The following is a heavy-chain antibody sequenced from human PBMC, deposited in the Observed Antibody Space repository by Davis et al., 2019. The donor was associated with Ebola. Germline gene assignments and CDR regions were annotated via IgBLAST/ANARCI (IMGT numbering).Heavy chain of an antibody. CDR1: GFTSSSYS. J-gene: IGHJ6*03. CDR3: ARCGAWLGELLMRVDYYYYMDV. V-gene: IGHV3-21*01. CDR2: FSSSSSYI. Sequence: GGSLRLSCAASGFTSSSYSMNIVRQAPGNGPEWLPSFSSSSSYIYYADSVKGRFTISRDNAKNSLYLQMNSLRAEDTAVYYCARCGAWLGELLMRVDYYYYMDVWGKGTTVTVSS. D-gene: IGHD3-10*01.